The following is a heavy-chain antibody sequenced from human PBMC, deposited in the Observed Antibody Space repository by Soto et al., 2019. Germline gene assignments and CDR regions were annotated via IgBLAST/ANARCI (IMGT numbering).Heavy chain of an antibody. CDR3: ARDGRDGYTLRGLFDY. J-gene: IGHJ4*02. D-gene: IGHD5-12*01. Sequence: GGSLRLSCAASGFTFSSYAMHWVRQAPGKGLEWVAVISYDGSNKYYADSVKGRFTISRDNSKNTLYLQMSSLRAEDTAVYYCARDGRDGYTLRGLFDYWGQGTLVTVS. V-gene: IGHV3-30-3*01. CDR2: ISYDGSNK. CDR1: GFTFSSYA.